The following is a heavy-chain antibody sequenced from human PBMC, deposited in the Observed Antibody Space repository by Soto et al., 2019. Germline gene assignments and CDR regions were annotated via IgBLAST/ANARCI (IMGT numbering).Heavy chain of an antibody. CDR3: ARESTVGASGY. J-gene: IGHJ4*02. CDR2: IYYSGST. Sequence: SETLSLTCTVSGGSISSNSYYWGWIRQPPGKGLEWIGSIYYSGSTYYNPSLKSRVTISVDTSKNQFSLKLSSVTAADTAVYYCARESTVGASGYWGQGTLVTVSS. CDR1: GGSISSNSYY. V-gene: IGHV4-39*02. D-gene: IGHD1-26*01.